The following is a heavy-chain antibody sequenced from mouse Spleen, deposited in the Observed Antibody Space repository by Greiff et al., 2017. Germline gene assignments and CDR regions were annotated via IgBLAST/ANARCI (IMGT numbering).Heavy chain of an antibody. CDR3: ASRSYYDYDVDYYAMDY. CDR2: IWGGGST. V-gene: IGHV2-6*01. J-gene: IGHJ4*01. D-gene: IGHD2-4*01. Sequence: VKLVESGPGLVAPSQSLSITCTVSGFSLNSYGVDWVRQSPGKGLEWLGVIWGGGSTNYNSALKSRLSISKDNSKSQVFLKMNSLQTDDTAMYYCASRSYYDYDVDYYAMDYWGQGTSVTGSS. CDR1: GFSLNSYG.